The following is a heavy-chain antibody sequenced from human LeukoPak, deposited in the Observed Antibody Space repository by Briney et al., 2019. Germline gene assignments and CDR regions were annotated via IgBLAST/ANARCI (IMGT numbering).Heavy chain of an antibody. CDR1: GFTFSSYS. J-gene: IGHJ5*02. CDR3: ARARYCSSTSCQNNWFDP. CDR2: ISSSSSYI. Sequence: GGSLRLSCAASGFTFSSYSMNWVRRAPGKGLEWVSSISSSSSYIYYADSVKGRFTISRDNAKNSLYLQMNSLRAEDTAVYYCARARYCSSTSCQNNWFDPWGQGTLVTVSS. V-gene: IGHV3-21*01. D-gene: IGHD2-2*01.